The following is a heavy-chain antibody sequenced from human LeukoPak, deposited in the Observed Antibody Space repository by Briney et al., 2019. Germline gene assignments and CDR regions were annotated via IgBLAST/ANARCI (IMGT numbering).Heavy chain of an antibody. D-gene: IGHD6-13*01. Sequence: GGSLRLSCAASGFTFSSYSMNWVRQAPGKGLEWVSYISSSSSTIYYADSVKGRFTISRDNAKNSLYLQMNSLRAEDTAVYYCARTPVVSSSSSWYADYYYYMDVWGKGTTVTVSS. V-gene: IGHV3-48*01. CDR1: GFTFSSYS. CDR2: ISSSSSTI. CDR3: ARTPVVSSSSSWYADYYYYMDV. J-gene: IGHJ6*03.